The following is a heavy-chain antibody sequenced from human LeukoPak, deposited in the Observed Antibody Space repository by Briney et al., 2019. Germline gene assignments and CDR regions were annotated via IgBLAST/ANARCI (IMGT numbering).Heavy chain of an antibody. Sequence: GRSLRLSCAASGFTFSSYAMHWVRQAPGKGLEWVAVISYDGSNKYYADSVKGRFTISRDNSKNMLYLQMNSLRAEDTAVYYCARDSALDYWGQGTLVTVSS. CDR2: ISYDGSNK. CDR3: ARDSALDY. CDR1: GFTFSSYA. D-gene: IGHD3-10*01. V-gene: IGHV3-30*04. J-gene: IGHJ4*02.